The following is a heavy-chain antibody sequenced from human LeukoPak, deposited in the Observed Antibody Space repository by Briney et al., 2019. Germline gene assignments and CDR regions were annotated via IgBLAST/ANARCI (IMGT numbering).Heavy chain of an antibody. J-gene: IGHJ4*02. V-gene: IGHV3-15*01. CDR1: GFTFSNAW. Sequence: GGSLRLSCAASGFTFSNAWMSWVRQAPGKGLEWVGRIKSKTDGGTTDYAAPVKGRFTISRDDSKNTLYLQMNSLKTEDTAVYYCTTVVYYDILTGYYYFDYWGQGTLVTVSS. CDR3: TTVVYYDILTGYYYFDY. D-gene: IGHD3-9*01. CDR2: IKSKTDGGTT.